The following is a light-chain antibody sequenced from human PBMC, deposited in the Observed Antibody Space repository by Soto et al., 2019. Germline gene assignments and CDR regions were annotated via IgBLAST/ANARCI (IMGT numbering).Light chain of an antibody. V-gene: IGKV1-5*01. Sequence: IQMTRSPSTLSAYVGDRVTITCRASQSISSWLAWYQQKPGKAPKLLVYDASTLQSGVASRFSGSGSGTEFTLIISGLQPDDSATYYCQQYTNTNNPWMFGQG. CDR1: QSISSW. CDR3: QQYTNTNNPWM. J-gene: IGKJ2*01. CDR2: DAS.